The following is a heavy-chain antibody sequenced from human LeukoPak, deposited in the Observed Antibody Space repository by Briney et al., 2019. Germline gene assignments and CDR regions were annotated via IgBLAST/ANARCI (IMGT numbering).Heavy chain of an antibody. D-gene: IGHD2-2*02. V-gene: IGHV1-24*01. J-gene: IGHJ5*02. CDR1: GYTLTELS. Sequence: ASVKVSCKVSGYTLTELSMHWVRQAPGKGLEWMGGFDPEDGETIYAQKFQGRVTMTEDTSTDTAYMELSSLRSVDTAVYYCATDRYCSSTSCYTAPSVFDPWGQGTLVTVSS. CDR3: ATDRYCSSTSCYTAPSVFDP. CDR2: FDPEDGET.